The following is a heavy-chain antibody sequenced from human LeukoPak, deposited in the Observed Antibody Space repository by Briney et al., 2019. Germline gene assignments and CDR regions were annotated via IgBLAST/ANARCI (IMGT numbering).Heavy chain of an antibody. V-gene: IGHV3-23*01. CDR2: ISTSGGSS. J-gene: IGHJ6*03. CDR3: ARGAYYYYMDV. CDR1: GFTFSSYA. Sequence: PGGSLRLSCAASGFTFSSYAMSWVRQAPGKGLEWVSGISTSGGSSSYADSVKGRFTISRDNPRNTLYMQMNSLRAEDTALYYCARGAYYYYMDVWGKGTTVTVSS.